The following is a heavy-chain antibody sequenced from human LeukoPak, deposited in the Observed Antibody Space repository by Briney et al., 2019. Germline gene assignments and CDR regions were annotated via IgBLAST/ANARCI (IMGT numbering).Heavy chain of an antibody. D-gene: IGHD2-15*01. CDR3: AKDVRGNSFDY. CDR2: ISWNSGSI. Sequence: GGSLRLPCAASGFTFDDYAMHWVRQAPGKGLEWVSGISWNSGSIGYADSVKGRFTISRDNAKNSLYLQMNSLRAEDTALYYCAKDVRGNSFDYWGQGTLVTVSS. CDR1: GFTFDDYA. J-gene: IGHJ4*02. V-gene: IGHV3-9*01.